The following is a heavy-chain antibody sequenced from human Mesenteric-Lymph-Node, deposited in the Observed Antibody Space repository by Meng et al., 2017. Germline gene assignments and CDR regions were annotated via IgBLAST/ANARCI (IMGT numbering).Heavy chain of an antibody. D-gene: IGHD3-16*01. CDR1: GFAFSNYA. J-gene: IGHJ5*02. V-gene: IGHV3-23*01. CDR2: ISGRGDKT. Sequence: EVQLLESGGALVQPVGSLRLSCVASGFAFSNYAMTWARQAPGKGLEWVSAISGRGDKTYYADSVKGRFTISRDNSRDTLSLQMTSLRAEDTAVYYCAREPLSEGWFDPWGQGTLVTVSS. CDR3: AREPLSEGWFDP.